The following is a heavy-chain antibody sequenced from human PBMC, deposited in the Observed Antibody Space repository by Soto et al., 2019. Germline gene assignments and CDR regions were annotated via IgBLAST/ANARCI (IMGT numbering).Heavy chain of an antibody. Sequence: VGSLRLSCAASGFTFSGYAMTWVRQAPGKGLEWVSSITGSGTSTYYADSVKGRFIISRDNSKNTVSLQMNSLRADDTAVYYCGKSPGFYYYTMDVWGQGTTVTVS. V-gene: IGHV3-23*01. CDR3: GKSPGFYYYTMDV. CDR2: ITGSGTST. J-gene: IGHJ6*02. CDR1: GFTFSGYA.